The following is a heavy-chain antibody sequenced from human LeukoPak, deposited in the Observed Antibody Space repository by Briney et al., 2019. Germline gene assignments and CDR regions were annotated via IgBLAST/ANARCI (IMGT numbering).Heavy chain of an antibody. CDR3: ARSTGPYYYYYMDV. J-gene: IGHJ6*03. CDR2: ISSSGSTI. D-gene: IGHD3-9*01. CDR1: GFTFSDYY. Sequence: GGSLRLSCAASGFTFSDYYMSWIRQAPGKGLEWVSYISSSGSTIYYADSVKGRFTISRDNAKNSLYLQMNSLRAEDTAVYYCARSTGPYYYYYMDVWGKGTTVTVSS. V-gene: IGHV3-11*04.